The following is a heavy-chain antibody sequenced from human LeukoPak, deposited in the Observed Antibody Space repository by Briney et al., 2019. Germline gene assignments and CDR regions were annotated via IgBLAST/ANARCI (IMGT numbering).Heavy chain of an antibody. V-gene: IGHV3-48*01. CDR2: ISSSSSTI. Sequence: GGSLRLSCAASGFTFSSYSMNWVRQAPGKGLEWVSYISSSSSTIYYADSVKGRFTISRDNAKNSPYLQMNSLRAEDTAVYYCAGGPVVPAAKYYYYYYGMDVWGQGTTVTVSS. CDR1: GFTFSSYS. J-gene: IGHJ6*02. D-gene: IGHD2-2*01. CDR3: AGGPVVPAAKYYYYYYGMDV.